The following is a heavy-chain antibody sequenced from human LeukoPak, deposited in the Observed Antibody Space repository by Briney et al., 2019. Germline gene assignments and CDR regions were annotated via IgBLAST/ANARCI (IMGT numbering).Heavy chain of an antibody. CDR2: IYYSGST. D-gene: IGHD2-2*01. V-gene: IGHV4-30-4*08. CDR1: GGSISSGDYN. CDR3: ARDHCSSTSCYEGGFDY. J-gene: IGHJ4*02. Sequence: PSETLSLTCTVSGGSISSGDYNWSWIRQPPGKGLEWIGYIYYSGSTYYTPSLKSRVTISVDTSKNQFSLKLSSVTAADTAVYYCARDHCSSTSCYEGGFDYWGQGTLVTVSS.